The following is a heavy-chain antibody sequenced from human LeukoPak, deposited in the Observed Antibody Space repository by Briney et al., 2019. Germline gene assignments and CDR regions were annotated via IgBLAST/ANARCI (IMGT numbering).Heavy chain of an antibody. J-gene: IGHJ4*02. Sequence: GGSLRLSCAASGFTFSSYSMNWVRQAPGKGLEWVSYISSSSSTIYYADSVKGRFTISRDNSKNTLYLQMNSLRAEDTAVYYCARADSGPVPSYFDYWGQGTLVTVSS. CDR3: ARADSGPVPSYFDY. V-gene: IGHV3-48*01. D-gene: IGHD6-19*01. CDR2: ISSSSSTI. CDR1: GFTFSSYS.